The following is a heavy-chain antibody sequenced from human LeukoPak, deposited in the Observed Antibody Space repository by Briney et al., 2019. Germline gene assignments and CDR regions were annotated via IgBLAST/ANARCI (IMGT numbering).Heavy chain of an antibody. V-gene: IGHV3-30-3*01. CDR3: ARIGSGSMDYYGMDV. Sequence: GGSLRLSCAASGFTFSSYAMHWVRQAPGKGLEWVAVISYDGSNKYYADSVKGRFTISRDNSKNTLYLQMNSLRAEDTAVYYCARIGSGSMDYYGMDVWGQGTTVTVSS. D-gene: IGHD1-26*01. CDR1: GFTFSSYA. CDR2: ISYDGSNK. J-gene: IGHJ6*02.